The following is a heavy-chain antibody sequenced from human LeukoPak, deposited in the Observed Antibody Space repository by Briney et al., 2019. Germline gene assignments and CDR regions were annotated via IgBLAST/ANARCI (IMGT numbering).Heavy chain of an antibody. D-gene: IGHD3-10*01. Sequence: QPGGSLRLSCAASGFPFSSYWMTWVRQAPGKGLEWVANIKQDGGEKYYVDSVKGRFTISRDNAKNSVYLQMNSLRAEDTAAYYCAREDYYGSGNYVAWGGPFDVWGQGTTVTVSS. CDR1: GFPFSSYW. J-gene: IGHJ3*01. CDR3: AREDYYGSGNYVAWGGPFDV. CDR2: IKQDGGEK. V-gene: IGHV3-7*01.